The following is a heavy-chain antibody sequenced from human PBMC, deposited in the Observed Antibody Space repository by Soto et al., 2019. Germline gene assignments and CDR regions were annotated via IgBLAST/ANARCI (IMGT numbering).Heavy chain of an antibody. CDR2: IYHSGST. CDR1: GGPISRGGYS. CDR3: ARVTDR. J-gene: IGHJ4*02. Sequence: PSETLSLTCAVSGGPISRGGYSWSWIRQPPGKGLEWIGYIYHSGSTYYNPSLKSRVTISVDRSKNQFSLKLSSVTAADTAVYYCARVTDRWGQGTLVSVSS. V-gene: IGHV4-30-2*01.